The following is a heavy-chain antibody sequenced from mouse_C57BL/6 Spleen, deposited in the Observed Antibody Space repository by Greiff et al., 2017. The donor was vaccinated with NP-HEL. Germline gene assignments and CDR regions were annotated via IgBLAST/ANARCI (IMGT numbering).Heavy chain of an antibody. D-gene: IGHD1-1*01. CDR2: IYPGDGDT. V-gene: IGHV1-82*01. Sequence: LVESGPELVKPGASVKISCKASGYAFSSSWMNWVKQRPGKGLEWIGRIYPGDGDTNYNGKFKGKATLTADKSSSTAYMQLSSLTSEDSAVYCCASSHYYGSRGDFDYWGQGTTLTVSS. CDR3: ASSHYYGSRGDFDY. J-gene: IGHJ2*01. CDR1: GYAFSSSW.